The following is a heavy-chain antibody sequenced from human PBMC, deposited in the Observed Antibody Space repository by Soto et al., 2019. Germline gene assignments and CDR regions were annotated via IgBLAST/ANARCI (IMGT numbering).Heavy chain of an antibody. CDR2: INPNSGTT. CDR1: GGTFSSYA. J-gene: IGHJ6*02. D-gene: IGHD5-18*01. CDR3: ARDLGYSYGYYYYGMDV. V-gene: IGHV1-2*04. Sequence: ASVKVSCKASGGTFSSYAISWVRQAPGQGLEWMGWINPNSGTTNYAQKFQGWVTMTRDTSTSTAYMELSRLRSDDTAVYYCARDLGYSYGYYYYGMDVWGQGTTVTVSS.